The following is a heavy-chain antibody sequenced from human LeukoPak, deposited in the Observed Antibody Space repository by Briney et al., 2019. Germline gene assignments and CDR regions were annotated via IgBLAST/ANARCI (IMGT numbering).Heavy chain of an antibody. J-gene: IGHJ6*03. CDR2: ISAGGSFT. D-gene: IGHD3-3*01. CDR1: SFTFSTYV. V-gene: IGHV3-23*01. CDR3: SKVITTIGVVEASKKYYYMDV. Sequence: AGGSLRLSCAASSFTFSTYVMTWVRRAPGKGLEWVSSISAGGSFTYYADAVKGRFTISRDNSMNTLYLQMDSLRAEDTAAYHCSKVITTIGVVEASKKYYYMDVWGKGTTVTVSS.